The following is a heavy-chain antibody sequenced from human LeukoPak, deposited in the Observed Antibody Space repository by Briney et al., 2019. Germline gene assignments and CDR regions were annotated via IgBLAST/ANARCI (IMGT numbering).Heavy chain of an antibody. V-gene: IGHV3-9*01. Sequence: GGSLRLSCAASGFTFSSYAMHWVRQAPGKGLEWVSGISWNSGSIGYADSVKGRFTISRDNAKNSLYLQMNSLRAEDTALYYCAKESRDGSYPYYFDYWGQGTLVTVSS. CDR2: ISWNSGSI. J-gene: IGHJ4*02. D-gene: IGHD1-26*01. CDR3: AKESRDGSYPYYFDY. CDR1: GFTFSSYA.